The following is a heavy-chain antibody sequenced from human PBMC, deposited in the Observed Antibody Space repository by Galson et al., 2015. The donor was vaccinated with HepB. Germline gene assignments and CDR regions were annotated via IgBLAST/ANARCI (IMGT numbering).Heavy chain of an antibody. CDR3: AKVWIGYSDRIEIPYAWYFDV. CDR2: IYYSGST. V-gene: IGHV4-59*02. CDR1: GDSVSNYY. Sequence: ETLSLTCTVSGDSVSNYYWSWIRQPPGKGLEWLGYIYYSGSTNYNPSLRSRLTISLDTSKNQFSLKLTSVTAADTAVYHSAKVWIGYSDRIEIPYAWYFDVWGRGALVTVSS. J-gene: IGHJ2*01. D-gene: IGHD5-24*01.